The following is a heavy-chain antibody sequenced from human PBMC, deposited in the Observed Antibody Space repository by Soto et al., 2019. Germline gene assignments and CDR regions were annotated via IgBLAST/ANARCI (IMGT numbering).Heavy chain of an antibody. Sequence: QITLKESGPTLVKPTQTLTLTCTFSGFSLNTGGLGVGWLRQPPGKALEWLALIYCDGDKRYIPSLKSRLSITQDTSNNQVVLTMTNIDPVDTATYYCAHSRCGGDCLRSYSSHYYYGMDDWGQGTTVTVSS. CDR3: AHSRCGGDCLRSYSSHYYYGMDD. J-gene: IGHJ6*02. V-gene: IGHV2-5*02. CDR1: GFSLNTGGLG. D-gene: IGHD2-21*02. CDR2: IYCDGDK.